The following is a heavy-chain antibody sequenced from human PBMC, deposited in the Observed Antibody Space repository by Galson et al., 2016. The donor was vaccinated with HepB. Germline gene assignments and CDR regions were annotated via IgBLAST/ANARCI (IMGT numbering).Heavy chain of an antibody. CDR1: GDSVNIGTFY. V-gene: IGHV4-61*01. D-gene: IGHD3-22*01. Sequence: SETLSLTCTVSGDSVNIGTFYWSWIRQPPGKGLEWIGYVHYSGSTTYNPPLKSRVTISVDTSRNQFSLKLTSVTAADTAVYFCARYLVADDGYYFFDSWGQGSLVTVSS. CDR2: VHYSGST. J-gene: IGHJ4*02. CDR3: ARYLVADDGYYFFDS.